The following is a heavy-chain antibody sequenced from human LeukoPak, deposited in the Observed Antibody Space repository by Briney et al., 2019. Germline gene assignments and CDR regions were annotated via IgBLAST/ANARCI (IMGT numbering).Heavy chain of an antibody. Sequence: GGSLRLSCAASGFTFSSYSMNWVRQAPGKGLKWVSYISSSSSTIYYADSVKGRFTISRDNAKNSLYLQMNSLRAEDTAVYYCARDRGYDFDYWGQGTLVTVSS. D-gene: IGHD6-13*01. CDR3: ARDRGYDFDY. V-gene: IGHV3-48*01. CDR1: GFTFSSYS. J-gene: IGHJ4*02. CDR2: ISSSSSTI.